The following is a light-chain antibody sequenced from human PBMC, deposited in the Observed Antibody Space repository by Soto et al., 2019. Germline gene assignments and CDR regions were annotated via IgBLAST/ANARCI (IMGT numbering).Light chain of an antibody. J-gene: IGLJ2*01. CDR3: ATWDDSLNAVV. CDR2: SSN. Sequence: QSVLTQPPSASGTPGQRVTISCSGSSSNIGSSSVNWYQRLPGTAPKLLIYSSNQRPSGVPDRFSGSKSGTSTSLAISGLQSGDEAYYYCATWDDSLNAVVFGGGTKLTVL. CDR1: SSNIGSSS. V-gene: IGLV1-44*01.